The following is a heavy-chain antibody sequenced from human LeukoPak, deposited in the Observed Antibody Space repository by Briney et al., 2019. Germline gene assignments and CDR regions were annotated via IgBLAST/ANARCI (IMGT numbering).Heavy chain of an antibody. J-gene: IGHJ4*02. D-gene: IGHD3-22*01. V-gene: IGHV3-48*03. CDR3: VKGSYYESSGHYYFDY. CDR2: ISSSTGTV. CDR1: GFTFRSYE. Sequence: PGGSLRLSCEASGFTFRSYEMNWVRQAPGKGPEWIAWISSSTGTVYYADSVKGRFTISRDNAKNSVYLQMDSLRAEDTAVNYCVKGSYYESSGHYYFDYWGQGTLVTVSS.